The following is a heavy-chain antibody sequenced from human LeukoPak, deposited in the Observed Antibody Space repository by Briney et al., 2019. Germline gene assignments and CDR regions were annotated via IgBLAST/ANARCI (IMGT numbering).Heavy chain of an antibody. D-gene: IGHD2-21*02. CDR2: IKQDGSEK. J-gene: IGHJ4*02. CDR1: GFTFSYYW. CDR3: ARDRDFPRDQLDY. V-gene: IGHV3-7*03. Sequence: PGGSLRLSCAASGFTFSYYWMSWVRQAPGKGLEWVANIKQDGSEKYYVDSVKGRFTISRDNAKNSLYLQMNSLRAEDTALYYCARDRDFPRDQLDYWGQGTLVTVSS.